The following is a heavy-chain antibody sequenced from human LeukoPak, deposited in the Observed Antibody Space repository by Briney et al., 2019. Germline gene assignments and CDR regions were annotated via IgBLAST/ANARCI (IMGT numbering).Heavy chain of an antibody. J-gene: IGHJ5*02. CDR3: ARDKSAVVVADILVGNWFDP. CDR2: IIPILGIA. Sequence: SVKVSCKASGGTFSSYAIRWVRQAPGQGVEWMGRIIPILGIANYAQKFQGRVTITADKSTSTAYMELSSLRSEDTAVYYCARDKSAVVVADILVGNWFDPWGQGTLVTVSS. V-gene: IGHV1-69*04. CDR1: GGTFSSYA. D-gene: IGHD2-15*01.